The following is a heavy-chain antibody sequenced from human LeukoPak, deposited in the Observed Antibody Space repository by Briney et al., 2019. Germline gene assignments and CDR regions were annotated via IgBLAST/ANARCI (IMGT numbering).Heavy chain of an antibody. V-gene: IGHV3-21*01. Sequence: GGSLRLSCAASGFTFSSYSMNWVRQAPGKGLEWVSSISSSSSYKYYADSVKGRFTISRDNAKNSLYLQMNSLRAEDTAVYYCARDPLYSSGWYAFDYWGQGTLVTVSS. CDR2: ISSSSSYK. CDR1: GFTFSSYS. CDR3: ARDPLYSSGWYAFDY. D-gene: IGHD6-19*01. J-gene: IGHJ4*02.